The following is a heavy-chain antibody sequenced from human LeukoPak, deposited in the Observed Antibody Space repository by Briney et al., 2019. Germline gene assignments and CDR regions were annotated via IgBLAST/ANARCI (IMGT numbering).Heavy chain of an antibody. J-gene: IGHJ4*02. V-gene: IGHV3-30*04. CDR3: ARARRGYSYVLDY. D-gene: IGHD5-18*01. CDR1: GFTFSSYA. CDR2: ISYDGSNK. Sequence: GGSLRLSCAASGFTFSSYAMHWVRQAPGKGLEWVAVISYDGSNKYYADSVKGRFTISRDNSKNTLYLQMNSLRAEDTAVYYCARARRGYSYVLDYWGQGTLVTVSS.